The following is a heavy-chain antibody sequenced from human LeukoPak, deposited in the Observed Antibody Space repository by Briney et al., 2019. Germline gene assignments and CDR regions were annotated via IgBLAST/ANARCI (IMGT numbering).Heavy chain of an antibody. CDR1: GGTFSSYA. V-gene: IGHV1-69*04. Sequence: SVKVSCKASGGTFSSYAISWVRQAPGQGLEWMGRIIPILGIANYAQKFQGRVTITADKSTSTAYMELSSLRSEDTAVYYCARGDLSVNAFDIWGQGTMVTVSS. CDR2: IIPILGIA. CDR3: ARGDLSVNAFDI. J-gene: IGHJ3*02. D-gene: IGHD4-17*01.